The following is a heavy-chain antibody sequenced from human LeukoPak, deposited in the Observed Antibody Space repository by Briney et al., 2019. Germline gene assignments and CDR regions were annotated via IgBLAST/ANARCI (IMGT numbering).Heavy chain of an antibody. CDR1: GGSISSHY. D-gene: IGHD2-21*02. V-gene: IGHV4-59*11. Sequence: PSETLSLTCTVSGGSISSHYWSWIRQPPGKGLEWIGYIYYSGSTNFNPSLKSRVTISVDTSKYQFSLKLSSVTAADTAVYYCAREGDLGWFDPWGQGTLVTVSS. CDR2: IYYSGST. CDR3: AREGDLGWFDP. J-gene: IGHJ5*02.